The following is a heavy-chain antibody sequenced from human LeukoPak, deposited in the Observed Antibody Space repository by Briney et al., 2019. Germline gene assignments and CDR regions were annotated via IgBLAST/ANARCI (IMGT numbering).Heavy chain of an antibody. D-gene: IGHD2-2*01. CDR2: ISGPAFTT. V-gene: IGHV3-23*01. Sequence: PGGSLRLSCAASGFTFGNYAMSWVRRAPGKGLDWVSAISGPAFTTYYADSVKGRFTVSRDNSKETLYLQMNSLTAEDTAVYYCAKSSTRETPLYFDYWGQGTLVTVSS. CDR3: AKSSTRETPLYFDY. CDR1: GFTFGNYA. J-gene: IGHJ4*02.